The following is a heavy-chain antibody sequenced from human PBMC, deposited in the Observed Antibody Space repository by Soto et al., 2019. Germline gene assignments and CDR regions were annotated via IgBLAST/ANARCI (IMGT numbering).Heavy chain of an antibody. D-gene: IGHD3-10*01. CDR3: ARRGMTGWFDP. Sequence: SEPLSRTCTDSGGSISSYYWSWIRQPPGKGLEWVGFIFSSGSTSYCPSLRSRATISLDTSKNQFSLKLTSVTAADTAVYFCARRGMTGWFDPWGQGTLVTVSS. CDR1: GGSISSYY. J-gene: IGHJ5*02. V-gene: IGHV4-59*08. CDR2: IFSSGST.